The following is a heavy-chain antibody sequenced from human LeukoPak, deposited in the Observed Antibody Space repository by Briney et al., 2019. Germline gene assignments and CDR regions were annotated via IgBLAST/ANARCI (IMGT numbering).Heavy chain of an antibody. CDR2: IKSDGSST. J-gene: IGHJ3*02. D-gene: IGHD2-2*01. V-gene: IGHV3-74*01. CDR3: VREGLACSGSTCYLAAFDN. Sequence: GGSLRLPCAASGFTFSSYWMHWVRQAPGKGLVWVSRIKSDGSSTAYAESVKGRFTISRDNAKNSLYLQMNSLRAEDTAVYYCVREGLACSGSTCYLAAFDNWGQGTMVTVSS. CDR1: GFTFSSYW.